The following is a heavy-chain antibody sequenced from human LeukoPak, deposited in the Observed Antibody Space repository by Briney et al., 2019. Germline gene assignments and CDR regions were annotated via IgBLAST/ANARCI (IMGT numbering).Heavy chain of an antibody. Sequence: GGSLRLSCAASGFTFSNYVMSWVRQAPGKGREWVSYINHNGEMIFYPDFVKGRFTISRDNAKNSLYLQMNSLRDEDTAVYYCARDNDWAFHYWGQGTLVTVSS. J-gene: IGHJ4*02. CDR3: ARDNDWAFHY. CDR1: GFTFSNYV. V-gene: IGHV3-48*02. CDR2: INHNGEMI. D-gene: IGHD3-9*01.